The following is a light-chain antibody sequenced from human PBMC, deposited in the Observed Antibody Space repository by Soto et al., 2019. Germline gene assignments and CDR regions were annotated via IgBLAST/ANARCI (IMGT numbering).Light chain of an antibody. CDR1: SSDVGGYNF. CDR2: EVS. V-gene: IGLV2-8*01. Sequence: QSVLTQPPSASGSPGHSVTISCTGTSSDVGGYNFVSWFQQHPGKVPKLIMYEVSKRPSGVPDRFSGSKSGNTASLTVSGLQADDEADYYCSSYAATVYVFGTGTKVTV. J-gene: IGLJ1*01. CDR3: SSYAATVYV.